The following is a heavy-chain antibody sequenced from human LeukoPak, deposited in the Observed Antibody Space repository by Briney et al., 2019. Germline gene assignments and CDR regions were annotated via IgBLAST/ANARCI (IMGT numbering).Heavy chain of an antibody. D-gene: IGHD3-22*01. CDR3: AKDRVVVITNEIDY. CDR2: ISGSGGST. Sequence: GGSLRLSCAASGFTFSSYGMSWVRQAPGKGLEWVSLISGSGGSTYYADSVKGRFTISRDNSKNTLYLQMNSLRAEDTAVYYCAKDRVVVITNEIDYWGQGTLVTVSS. V-gene: IGHV3-23*01. J-gene: IGHJ4*02. CDR1: GFTFSSYG.